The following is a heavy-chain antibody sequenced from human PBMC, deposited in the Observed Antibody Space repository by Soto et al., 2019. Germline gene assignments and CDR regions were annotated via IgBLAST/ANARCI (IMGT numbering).Heavy chain of an antibody. Sequence: PSETLSLTCTVSGGSISSSTYYWGWLRQPPGKGLEWIGSIYYSGSTYYNPSLKSRVTISVDTSKNQFSLKLSSVTAADTAVYYCGPLTGRYNWFDPWGQGTLVTVSS. D-gene: IGHD3-9*01. CDR3: GPLTGRYNWFDP. V-gene: IGHV4-39*01. CDR2: IYYSGST. CDR1: GGSISSSTYY. J-gene: IGHJ5*02.